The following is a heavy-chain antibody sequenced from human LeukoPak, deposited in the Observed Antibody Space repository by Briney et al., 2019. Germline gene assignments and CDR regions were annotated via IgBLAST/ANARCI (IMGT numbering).Heavy chain of an antibody. CDR3: ARGNTAMVDYYYMDV. J-gene: IGHJ6*03. CDR1: GGSITSGGYY. D-gene: IGHD5-18*01. CDR2: VYYSGSI. V-gene: IGHV4-39*07. Sequence: SETLSLTCTVSGGSITSGGYYWGWIRQPPGKGLEWIGSVYYSGSIHYNPSLKSRVTISVDTSKNQFSLKLSSVTAADTAVYYCARGNTAMVDYYYMDVWGKGTTVTVSS.